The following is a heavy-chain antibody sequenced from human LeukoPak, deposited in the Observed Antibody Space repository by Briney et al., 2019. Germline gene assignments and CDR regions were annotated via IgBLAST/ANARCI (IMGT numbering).Heavy chain of an antibody. Sequence: GGSLRLSCAASGFTVSSNYMSWVRQAPGKGLEWVSVIYSGGSTYYADSVKGRFTISRDNSKNTLYLQMNGLRAEDTAVYYCARDGGTAAGYPGREYYFDYWGQGTLVTVSS. D-gene: IGHD6-13*01. CDR3: ARDGGTAAGYPGREYYFDY. CDR1: GFTVSSNY. V-gene: IGHV3-66*02. J-gene: IGHJ4*02. CDR2: IYSGGST.